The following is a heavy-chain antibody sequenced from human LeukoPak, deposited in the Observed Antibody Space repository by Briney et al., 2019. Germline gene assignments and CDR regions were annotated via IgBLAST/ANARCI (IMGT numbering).Heavy chain of an antibody. J-gene: IGHJ6*03. V-gene: IGHV4-4*07. CDR2: ISTSGST. Sequence: SETLSLTCTVSGGSISSYYWSWIRQPAGKGLEPIGHISTSGSTNYNPSLKSRVTMSVDTSKNQFSLKLSSVTAADTAVYYCARGDPYYDIYYYYYYMDVWGKGTTVTVSS. D-gene: IGHD3-9*01. CDR3: ARGDPYYDIYYYYYYMDV. CDR1: GGSISSYY.